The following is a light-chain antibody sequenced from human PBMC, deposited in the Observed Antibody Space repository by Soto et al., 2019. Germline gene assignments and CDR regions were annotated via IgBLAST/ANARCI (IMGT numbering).Light chain of an antibody. V-gene: IGLV2-14*01. CDR3: SSYSGSSTSVL. CDR1: SSDVGDYNY. Sequence: QSALTQPASVSGSPGQSITISCTGSSSDVGDYNYVSWYQQHPDKAPKLMIYDVSNRPSGVSDRFSGSKSRNTASLTISGLQAEDEADYYCSSYSGSSTSVLFGGGTKLTVL. CDR2: DVS. J-gene: IGLJ2*01.